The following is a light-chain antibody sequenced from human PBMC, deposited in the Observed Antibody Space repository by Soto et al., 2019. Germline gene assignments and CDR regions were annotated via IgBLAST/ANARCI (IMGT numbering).Light chain of an antibody. V-gene: IGLV2-8*01. J-gene: IGLJ2*01. CDR3: SSFAGKNNLV. Sequence: QSALTQPPSASGSPGQSVTISCTGTSSDVGGYNYVSWYQQHPGKAPKLMISEVSKRPSGVPDRFSGSKSGNTASLTVSGLQAEDEADYYCSSFAGKNNLVFGGGTKLPVL. CDR2: EVS. CDR1: SSDVGGYNY.